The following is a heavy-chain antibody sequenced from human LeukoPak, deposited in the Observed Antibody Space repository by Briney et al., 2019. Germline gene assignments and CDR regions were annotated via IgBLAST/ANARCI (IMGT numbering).Heavy chain of an antibody. J-gene: IGHJ3*01. CDR2: ISDSGGRT. CDR3: AKGSSSGSYYNHAFDV. V-gene: IGHV3-23*01. D-gene: IGHD3-10*01. Sequence: GGSLRLSCAVSGITLSNYGMSWVRQAPGKGLEWVAGISDSGGRTNYADSVKGRFTISRDNSKNTVYLQMNSLRAEDTAVYYCAKGSSSGSYYNHAFDVWGQGTMVTVSS. CDR1: GITLSNYG.